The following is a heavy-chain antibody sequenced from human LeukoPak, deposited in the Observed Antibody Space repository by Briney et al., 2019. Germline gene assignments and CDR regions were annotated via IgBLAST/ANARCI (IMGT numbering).Heavy chain of an antibody. J-gene: IGHJ4*02. CDR1: GVSISGYY. V-gene: IGHV4-4*07. Sequence: SETLSLTCTVSGVSISGYYWTWIRQPAGKGLEWIGRIYATGTTNYNPSLESRLTMSVDTSKNQFSLKLSSVTAADTAMYYCARAWGSGGSYLIDYWGQGTLVTVSS. CDR3: ARAWGSGGSYLIDY. CDR2: IYATGTT. D-gene: IGHD2-15*01.